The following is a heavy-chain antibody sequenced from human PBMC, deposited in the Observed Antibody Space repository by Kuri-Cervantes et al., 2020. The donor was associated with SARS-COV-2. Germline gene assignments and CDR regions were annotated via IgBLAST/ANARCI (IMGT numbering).Heavy chain of an antibody. Sequence: SETLSLTCTVSGGSISNSSYYWGWIRQPPGKGLEWIGSIYYSGSTYYNPSLKSRVTISVDTSKNQFSLKLSSVTAADTAVYYCARGSMVRGGNPWFDPWGQGTLVTVSS. V-gene: IGHV4-39*01. CDR3: ARGSMVRGGNPWFDP. CDR1: GGSISNSSYY. D-gene: IGHD3-10*01. J-gene: IGHJ5*02. CDR2: IYYSGST.